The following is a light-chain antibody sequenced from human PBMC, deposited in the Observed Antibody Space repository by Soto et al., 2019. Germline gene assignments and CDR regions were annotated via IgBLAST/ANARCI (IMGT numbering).Light chain of an antibody. V-gene: IGKV3-20*01. Sequence: EIVLTQSPGTLSLSPGERATLSCRASQSVSSSFLAWYQQKPGQAPRLLIYGASSRATGIPDRFSGSGSGTDFTLTISRLEPEVFAVYYCHQYDRSPWTFGQGTRVEIK. J-gene: IGKJ1*01. CDR3: HQYDRSPWT. CDR2: GAS. CDR1: QSVSSSF.